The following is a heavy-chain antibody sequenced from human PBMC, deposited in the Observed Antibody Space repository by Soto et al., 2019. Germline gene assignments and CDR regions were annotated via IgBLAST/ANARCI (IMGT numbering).Heavy chain of an antibody. V-gene: IGHV1-69*14. D-gene: IGHD3-22*01. CDR1: GGSFSSYA. J-gene: IGHJ5*02. CDR3: ARDTYYFHSRDYHWFDP. CDR2: ITPVFGTA. Sequence: QDQLVQSGAEVKKPGSSVKVSCKASGGSFSSYAIHWVRQAPGQGLEWMGEITPVFGTADYAQKFQGRIRITADTSGGVVSMELSSLKIDDTAVNFCARDTYYFHSRDYHWFDPWGQGTLVTVSS.